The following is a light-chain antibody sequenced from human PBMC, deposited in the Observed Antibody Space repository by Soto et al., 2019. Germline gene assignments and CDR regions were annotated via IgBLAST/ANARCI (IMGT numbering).Light chain of an antibody. CDR1: SSDVGGYNY. V-gene: IGLV2-14*01. CDR3: SSYTSSGTPV. J-gene: IGLJ3*02. CDR2: EVS. Sequence: QSVLTQPASVSGSPGQSITISCTGTSSDVGGYNYLSWYQQHPGKAPKVMIYEVSNRPSGVSNRFSGSKSGNTASLTISGRQAEDEAEYYCSSYTSSGTPVFGGGTKLTVL.